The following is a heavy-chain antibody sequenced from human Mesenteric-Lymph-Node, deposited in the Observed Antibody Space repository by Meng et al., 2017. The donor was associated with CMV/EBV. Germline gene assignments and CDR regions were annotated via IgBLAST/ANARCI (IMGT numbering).Heavy chain of an antibody. CDR3: AREGEDIVVVPAPFDY. CDR2: ISPNNGGT. Sequence: SGYTFTGYNMHWVRQAPGQGLEWMGWISPNNGGTYYAQNFQGRVTMTRDASITTAYMELTRLTSDDTALYYCAREGEDIVVVPAPFDYWGQGTLVTVSS. J-gene: IGHJ4*02. D-gene: IGHD2-2*01. CDR1: GYTFTGYN. V-gene: IGHV1-2*02.